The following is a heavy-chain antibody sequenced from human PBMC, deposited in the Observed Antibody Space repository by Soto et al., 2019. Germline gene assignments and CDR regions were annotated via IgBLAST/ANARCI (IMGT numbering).Heavy chain of an antibody. CDR2: ISAYNGNT. Sequence: ASVKVSCKASGYTFTSYGISWVRQAPGQGLEWMGWISAYNGNTNYAQELQGRVTMTTDTSTSTAYMELRSLRSDDTAVYYCARVALGYSSSWVGTGFDPWGQGTLVTVSS. V-gene: IGHV1-18*01. D-gene: IGHD6-6*01. J-gene: IGHJ5*02. CDR1: GYTFTSYG. CDR3: ARVALGYSSSWVGTGFDP.